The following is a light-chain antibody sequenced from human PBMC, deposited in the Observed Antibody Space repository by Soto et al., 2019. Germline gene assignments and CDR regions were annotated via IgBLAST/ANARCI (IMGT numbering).Light chain of an antibody. CDR3: SSYTTSGTPYV. CDR2: DVS. CDR1: SSDIGGHNY. J-gene: IGLJ1*01. Sequence: QSALTQPASVSGSPGQSITISCTGTSSDIGGHNYVSWYQQHPGKAPKLMIYDVSNRPSGVSNRFSGSKSGNTASLTISGLQAEDEADYYCSSYTTSGTPYVYATGTKLTLL. V-gene: IGLV2-14*01.